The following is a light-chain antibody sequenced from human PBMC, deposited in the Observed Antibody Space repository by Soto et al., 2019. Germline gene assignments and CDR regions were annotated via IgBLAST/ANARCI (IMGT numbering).Light chain of an antibody. V-gene: IGKV3-15*01. CDR1: QSVTNN. J-gene: IGKJ5*01. CDR2: GAS. CDR3: QQYNNWPPT. Sequence: DIVLTQSPGPLSLSPGERATLSCRASQSVTNNYLAWYQQKPGQAPRLLIYGASTRAIDIPARFSGRGSGTEFTLTISSLQSEDFAVYYCQQYNNWPPTFGQGTRLE.